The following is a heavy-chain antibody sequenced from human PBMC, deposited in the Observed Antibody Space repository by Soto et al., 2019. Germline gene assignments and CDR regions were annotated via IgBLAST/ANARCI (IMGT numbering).Heavy chain of an antibody. CDR2: INHSGST. CDR3: ARGRGYSGYVFDY. D-gene: IGHD5-12*01. V-gene: IGHV4-34*01. CDR1: GGSFSGYY. Sequence: PSETLSLTCAVYGGSFSGYYWSWIRQPPGKGLEWIGEINHSGSTNHNPSLKSRVAISVDTSKNQFSLKLSSVTAADTAVYYCARGRGYSGYVFDYWVQGTLVTVSS. J-gene: IGHJ4*02.